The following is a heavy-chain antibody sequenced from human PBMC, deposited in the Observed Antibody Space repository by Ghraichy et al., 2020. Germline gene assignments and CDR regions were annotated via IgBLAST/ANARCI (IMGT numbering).Heavy chain of an antibody. J-gene: IGHJ5*02. CDR1: GFTFSSYA. Sequence: LSLTCAASGFTFSSYAMHWVRQAPGKGLEWVALISYDGSNEYYADSVKGRFTISRDNSKNTLYLQMSSLRAEDTAVYYCARKSGSGGPYDPWGQGTLVTVSS. D-gene: IGHD2-15*01. V-gene: IGHV3-30*04. CDR3: ARKSGSGGPYDP. CDR2: ISYDGSNE.